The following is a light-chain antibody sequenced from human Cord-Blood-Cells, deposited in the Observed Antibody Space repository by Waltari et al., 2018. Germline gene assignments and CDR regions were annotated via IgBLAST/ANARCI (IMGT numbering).Light chain of an antibody. CDR2: AAS. V-gene: IGKV1-39*01. Sequence: DIQMTQSPSSLSASVGDRVTITCRASQSISSYLNWYQQKPGKAPKRLIYAASSLQSGVPSRFSGSGSGTDFTLTISSLQPEDVATYYCQQSYSTTWTFGQGTKVEIK. J-gene: IGKJ1*01. CDR3: QQSYSTTWT. CDR1: QSISSY.